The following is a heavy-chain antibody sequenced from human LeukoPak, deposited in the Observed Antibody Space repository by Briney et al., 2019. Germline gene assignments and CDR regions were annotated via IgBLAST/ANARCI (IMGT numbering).Heavy chain of an antibody. J-gene: IGHJ4*02. CDR3: ASNNHYDSSGYYY. Sequence: GASVKVSCKASGGTFSSYAISWVRQAPGQGLEWMGRIIPIFGTANYAQKFQGRVTITTDESTSTAYMELSSLRSEDTAVYYCASNNHYDSSGYYYWGQGTLVTVSS. CDR2: IIPIFGTA. V-gene: IGHV1-69*05. D-gene: IGHD3-22*01. CDR1: GGTFSSYA.